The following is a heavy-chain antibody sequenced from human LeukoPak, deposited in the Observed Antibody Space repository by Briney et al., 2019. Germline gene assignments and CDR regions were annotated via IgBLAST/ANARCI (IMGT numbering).Heavy chain of an antibody. Sequence: GGSLRLSCAASGFNFNTYWMSWVRQAPGKGLEWVANIKQDGGEKFYVDSMKGRFTISRDNSKNSLYLQMNSLRAEDTAVYYCARVSGSYYPDYWGQGTLVTVSS. D-gene: IGHD1-26*01. CDR1: GFNFNTYW. V-gene: IGHV3-7*01. CDR2: IKQDGGEK. CDR3: ARVSGSYYPDY. J-gene: IGHJ4*02.